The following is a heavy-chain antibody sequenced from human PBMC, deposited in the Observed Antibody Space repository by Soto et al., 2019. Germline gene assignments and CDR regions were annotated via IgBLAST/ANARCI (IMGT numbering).Heavy chain of an antibody. Sequence: GGSLRLSCAASGFTFSSYGMHWVRQAPGKGLEWVAVIWYDGSNKYYADSVKGRFTISRDNSKNTLYLQMNSLRAEDTAVYYCASGGNGGYDAFDIWGQGTMVTVSS. V-gene: IGHV3-33*01. CDR1: GFTFSSYG. D-gene: IGHD2-15*01. J-gene: IGHJ3*02. CDR3: ASGGNGGYDAFDI. CDR2: IWYDGSNK.